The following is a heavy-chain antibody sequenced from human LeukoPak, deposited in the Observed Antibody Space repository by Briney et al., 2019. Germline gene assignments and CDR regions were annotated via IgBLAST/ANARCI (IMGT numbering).Heavy chain of an antibody. V-gene: IGHV1-2*02. CDR3: ARKIAAPTTEWFDP. CDR2: INPNSGGT. Sequence: ASVKVSCKASGYTFTGYYMHWVRQAPGQGLEWMGWINPNSGGTNYAQKFQGRVTMTRDTSINTAYMELSRLRSDDTAVYYCARKIAAPTTEWFDPWGQGTLVTVSS. J-gene: IGHJ5*02. D-gene: IGHD6-13*01. CDR1: GYTFTGYY.